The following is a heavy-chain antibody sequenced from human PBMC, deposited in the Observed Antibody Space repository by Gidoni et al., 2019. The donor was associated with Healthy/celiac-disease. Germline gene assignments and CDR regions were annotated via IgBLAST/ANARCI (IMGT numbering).Heavy chain of an antibody. CDR3: ARHVTTVTTDSFDY. Sequence: QLQLQESGPGLVKPSETLSPTCTVSGGSISSSSYYWGWIRQPPGKGLEWIGSIYYSGSTYYNPSLKSRVTISVDTSKNQFSLKLSSVTAADTAVYYCARHVTTVTTDSFDYWGQGTLVTVSS. CDR2: IYYSGST. V-gene: IGHV4-39*01. D-gene: IGHD4-17*01. CDR1: GGSISSSSYY. J-gene: IGHJ4*02.